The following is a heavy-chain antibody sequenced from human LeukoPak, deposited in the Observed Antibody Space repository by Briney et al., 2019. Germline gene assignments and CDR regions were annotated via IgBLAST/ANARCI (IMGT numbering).Heavy chain of an antibody. CDR1: GGSFSGYY. J-gene: IGHJ4*02. D-gene: IGHD3-9*01. V-gene: IGHV4-34*01. CDR3: ALLDYDILTGSDY. Sequence: SETLSLTCAVYGGSFSGYYWSWIRQPPGKGLEWIGEINRSGSTNYNPSLKSRVTISVDTSKNQFSLKLSSVTAADTAVYYCALLDYDILTGSDYWGQGTLVTVSS. CDR2: INRSGST.